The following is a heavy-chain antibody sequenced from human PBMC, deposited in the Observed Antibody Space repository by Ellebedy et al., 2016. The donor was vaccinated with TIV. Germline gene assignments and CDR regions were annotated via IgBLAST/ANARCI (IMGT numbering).Heavy chain of an antibody. J-gene: IGHJ4*02. CDR1: GYTFTSYY. CDR3: AREGYSSGWYPPGDY. Sequence: AASVKVSCKASGYTFTSYYMHWVRPAPGQGLEWMGIINPSGGSTSYAQKFQGRVTMTRDTSTSTVYMELSSLRSEDTAVYYCAREGYSSGWYPPGDYWGQGTLVTVSS. CDR2: INPSGGST. D-gene: IGHD6-19*01. V-gene: IGHV1-46*01.